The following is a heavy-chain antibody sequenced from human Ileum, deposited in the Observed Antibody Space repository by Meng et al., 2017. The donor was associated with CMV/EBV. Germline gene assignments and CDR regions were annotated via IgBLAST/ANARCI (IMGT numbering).Heavy chain of an antibody. Sequence: LTRAASGFTFSSYAMSWVRQAPGKGLEWVSGVTGSGGSTYYADSGKGRFANTRDNSKNTLDLQMNSLRAEDTAVYYCAKSQSFYGSGSYSDYWGQGTLVTVSS. V-gene: IGHV3-23*01. CDR1: GFTFSSYA. CDR3: AKSQSFYGSGSYSDY. CDR2: VTGSGGST. D-gene: IGHD3-10*01. J-gene: IGHJ4*02.